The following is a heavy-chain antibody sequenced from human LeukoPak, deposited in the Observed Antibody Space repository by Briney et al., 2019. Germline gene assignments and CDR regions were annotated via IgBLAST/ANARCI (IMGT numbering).Heavy chain of an antibody. CDR3: ASQDMYYDILTGYWGDAFDI. Sequence: SETLSLTCTVSGGSISSYYWSWIRQPPGKGLEWIGYIYYSGSTYYNPSLKSRVTISVDTSKNQFSLKLSSVTAADTAVYYCASQDMYYDILTGYWGDAFDIWGQGTMVTVSS. CDR1: GGSISSYY. J-gene: IGHJ3*02. V-gene: IGHV4-59*08. CDR2: IYYSGST. D-gene: IGHD3-9*01.